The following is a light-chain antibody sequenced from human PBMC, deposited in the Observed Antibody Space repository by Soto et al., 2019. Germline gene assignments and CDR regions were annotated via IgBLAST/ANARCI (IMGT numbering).Light chain of an antibody. CDR1: QSVSNNY. CDR3: QQYGSSGT. CDR2: GAS. Sequence: EIVLTQSPGTLSLSPGERATLSCRASQSVSNNYLAWYQPKPGQAPRLLIYGASNRATGIPDRFIGSGSGTDFSLTISRLETDDFAVYYCQQYGSSGTFGHGTKVEIK. J-gene: IGKJ1*01. V-gene: IGKV3-20*01.